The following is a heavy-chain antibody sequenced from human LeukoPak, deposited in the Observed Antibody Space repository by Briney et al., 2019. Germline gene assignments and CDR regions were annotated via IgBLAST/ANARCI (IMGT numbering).Heavy chain of an antibody. CDR3: ARQGGYSSGWSY. V-gene: IGHV4-30-2*01. CDR2: IFHSGST. D-gene: IGHD6-19*01. CDR1: GGSISSGGYY. Sequence: SETLSLTCTVSGGSISSGGYYWSWIRQPPGKGLEWIGYIFHSGSTYYNPSLKSRVTISVDRSKNQFSLKLSSVTAADTAVYYCARQGGYSSGWSYWGQGTLVTVSS. J-gene: IGHJ4*02.